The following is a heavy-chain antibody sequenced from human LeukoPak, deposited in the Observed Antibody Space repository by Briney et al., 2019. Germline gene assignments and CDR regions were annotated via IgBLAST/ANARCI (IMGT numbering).Heavy chain of an antibody. V-gene: IGHV1-69*01. J-gene: IGHJ4*01. CDR2: IIPIFGTA. CDR1: GGTFSGYA. CDR3: ARDSYYYGSGSYYQKLEFDY. D-gene: IGHD3-10*01. Sequence: ASVKVSCKASGGTFSGYAISWVRQAPGQGLEWMGGIIPIFGTANYAQKFLGRVTITADESTSTAYMELSSLRSEDTAVYYCARDSYYYGSGSYYQKLEFDYWGHGTLVTVSS.